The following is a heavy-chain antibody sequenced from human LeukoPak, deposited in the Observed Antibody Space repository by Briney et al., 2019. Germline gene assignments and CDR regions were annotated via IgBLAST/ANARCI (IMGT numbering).Heavy chain of an antibody. V-gene: IGHV1-46*01. D-gene: IGHD5-18*01. CDR1: GYTFTSYY. J-gene: IGHJ6*02. CDR3: ASDAGYSYGRYGMDV. Sequence: ASVKVSCKASGYTFTSYYMHWVRQAPGQGLEWMGIINPSGGSTSYAQKFQGRVTMTRDTSTSTVYMELSSLRSEDTAVYHCASDAGYSYGRYGMDVWGQGTTVTVSS. CDR2: INPSGGST.